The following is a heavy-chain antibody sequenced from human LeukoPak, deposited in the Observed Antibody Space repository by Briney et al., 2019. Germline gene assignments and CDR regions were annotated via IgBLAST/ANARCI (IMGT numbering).Heavy chain of an antibody. CDR3: ARGPDDFRSGYTLD. CDR2: IYYSGST. V-gene: IGHV4-59*01. CDR1: GGSISSYY. Sequence: SETLSLTCTVSGGSISSYYWSWIRQPPGKGLEWIGYIYYSGSTNYNPSLKSRVTISVDTSKNQFSLKLSSVTAADTAVYYCARGPDDFRSGYTLDWGRGTLVTVSS. J-gene: IGHJ4*02. D-gene: IGHD3-3*01.